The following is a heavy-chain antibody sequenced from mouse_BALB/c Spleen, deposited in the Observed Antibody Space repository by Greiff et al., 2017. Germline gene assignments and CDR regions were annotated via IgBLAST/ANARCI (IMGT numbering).Heavy chain of an antibody. CDR2: IYPGSGNT. CDR3: ARGGTGFAY. V-gene: IGHV1-63*01. J-gene: IGHJ3*01. D-gene: IGHD3-3*01. Sequence: VKLMESGAELVRPGTSVKISCKASGYAFTNYWLGWVKQRPGHGLEWIGDIYPGSGNTYYNEKFKGKATLTADKSSSTAYMQLSSLTSEDSAVYFCARGGTGFAYWGQGTLVTVSA. CDR1: GYAFTNYW.